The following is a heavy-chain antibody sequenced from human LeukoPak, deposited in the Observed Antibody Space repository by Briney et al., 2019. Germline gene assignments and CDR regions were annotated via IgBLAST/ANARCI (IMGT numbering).Heavy chain of an antibody. Sequence: GGSLRLSCAASGFAFSSYAMRWVRQAPGKGLEWVSSISGSGDRSDSADSVKGRFTISRDNSNNTLYLETYSLRAEDTAVYYSAKDRGHCTNGVCHNYYYMDVWGKGTPVTVSS. CDR3: AKDRGHCTNGVCHNYYYMDV. V-gene: IGHV3-23*01. CDR2: ISGSGDRS. J-gene: IGHJ6*03. CDR1: GFAFSSYA. D-gene: IGHD2-8*01.